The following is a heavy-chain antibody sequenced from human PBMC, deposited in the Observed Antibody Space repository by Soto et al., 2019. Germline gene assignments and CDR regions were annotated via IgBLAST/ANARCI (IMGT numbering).Heavy chain of an antibody. CDR3: ARAAYCGTGCYYYFDY. V-gene: IGHV3-7*01. CDR1: VFTFGRYG. Sequence: WGSLRLSCSVSVFTFGRYGMNWFRLIPGKGLEWVAYIRPDGSATYYVDSVKGRFTISRDNAKNSLYLQMNSLRVEDTSVYYCARAAYCGTGCYYYFDYWGQGTLVTVSS. D-gene: IGHD2-21*02. J-gene: IGHJ4*02. CDR2: IRPDGSAT.